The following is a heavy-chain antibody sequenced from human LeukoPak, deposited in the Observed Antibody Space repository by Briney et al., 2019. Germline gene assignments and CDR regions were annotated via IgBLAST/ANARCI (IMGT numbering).Heavy chain of an antibody. D-gene: IGHD1-1*01. CDR1: GFTFSSYS. V-gene: IGHV3-21*01. CDR2: ISSSSSYI. J-gene: IGHJ4*02. Sequence: GGSLRLSCAASGFTFSSYSMNWVRQAPGKGLEWVSSISSSSSYIYYADSVKGRFTISRDNAKNSPYLQMNSLRAEDTAVYYCARSRQLEPYFDYWGQGTLVTVSS. CDR3: ARSRQLEPYFDY.